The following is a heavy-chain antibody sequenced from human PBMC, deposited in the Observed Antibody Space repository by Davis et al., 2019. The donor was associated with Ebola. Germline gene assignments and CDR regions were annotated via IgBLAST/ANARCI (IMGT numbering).Heavy chain of an antibody. J-gene: IGHJ6*02. CDR3: ARDRPLDFFFGDYYGMDV. CDR2: ISSDSDYI. V-gene: IGHV3-21*01. D-gene: IGHD3-16*01. CDR1: GFTFSTYS. Sequence: GGSLRLSCAASGFTFSTYSMSWVRQAPGTGLEWVPSISSDSDYIYYADSAKGRFTISRDNAKNSLYLQMNSLRAEDTAVYYCARDRPLDFFFGDYYGMDVWGQGTTVTVSS.